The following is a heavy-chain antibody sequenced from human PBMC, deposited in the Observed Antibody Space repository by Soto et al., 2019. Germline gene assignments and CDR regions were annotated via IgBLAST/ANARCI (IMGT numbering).Heavy chain of an antibody. V-gene: IGHV3-21*06. J-gene: IGHJ4*02. CDR2: ISSTTNYI. CDR1: GFTFTRYS. CDR3: ARESEDLTSNFDF. Sequence: PGGSLRLSCAASGFTFTRYSMNWVRQAPGKGLEWVSSISSTTNYIYYGDSMKGRFTISRDNAKNSLYLEMNSLRSEDTAVYYCARESEDLTSNFDFWGQGALVTVSS.